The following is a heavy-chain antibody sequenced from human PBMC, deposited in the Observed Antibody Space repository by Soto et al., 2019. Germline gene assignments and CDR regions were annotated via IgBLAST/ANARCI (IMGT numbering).Heavy chain of an antibody. CDR2: ISYDGSNK. J-gene: IGHJ4*02. CDR1: GFTFSSYA. Sequence: QVQLVESGGGVVQPGRSLRLSCAASGFTFSSYAMHWVRQAPGKGLEWVAVISYDGSNKYYADSVKGRFPISRDNSKNTLYLQMNSLRAEDTAVYYCASGQQWRVFCYWGQGTLVTVSS. V-gene: IGHV3-30-3*01. D-gene: IGHD6-19*01. CDR3: ASGQQWRVFCY.